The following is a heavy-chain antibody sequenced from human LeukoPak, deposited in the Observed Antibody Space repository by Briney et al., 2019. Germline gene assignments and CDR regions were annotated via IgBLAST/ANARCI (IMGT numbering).Heavy chain of an antibody. Sequence: NSSETLSLTCTGSGGSISSYYWSWIRQPPGKGLEWIGYIYYSGSTNYNPSLKSRVTISVDTSKNQFSLKLSSVTAADTAVYYCARAFAYYYDSSGYYPGAYYYMDVWGKGTTVTISS. J-gene: IGHJ6*03. D-gene: IGHD3-22*01. CDR3: ARAFAYYYDSSGYYPGAYYYMDV. CDR2: IYYSGST. CDR1: GGSISSYY. V-gene: IGHV4-59*01.